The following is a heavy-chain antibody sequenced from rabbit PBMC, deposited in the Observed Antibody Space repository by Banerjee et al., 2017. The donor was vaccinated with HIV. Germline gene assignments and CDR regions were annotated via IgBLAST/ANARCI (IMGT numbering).Heavy chain of an antibody. J-gene: IGHJ4*01. V-gene: IGHV1S45*01. Sequence: QEQLVESGGGLVKPEGSLTLTCTASGFSFSNKYVMCWVRQAPGKGLEWIACIGAGSSGTTYYASWAKGRFTISKTSSTTVTLQMTSLTAADTATYFCARDLAAVTGWNFGLWGPGTLVTVS. D-gene: IGHD7-1*01. CDR2: IGAGSSGTT. CDR3: ARDLAAVTGWNFGL. CDR1: GFSFSNKYV.